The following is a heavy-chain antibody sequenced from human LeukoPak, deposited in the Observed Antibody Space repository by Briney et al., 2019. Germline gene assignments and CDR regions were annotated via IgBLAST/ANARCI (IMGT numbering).Heavy chain of an antibody. J-gene: IGHJ4*02. Sequence: SETLSLTCAVSGGSFSGFRWHWIRQPPGKGLEWIGYIYHSGSTYYNPSLKSRVTISVDRSKNQFSLKLSSVTAADTAVYYCASLRAAAGRGDYWGQGTLVTVSS. CDR3: ASLRAAAGRGDY. CDR1: GGSFSGFR. D-gene: IGHD6-13*01. CDR2: IYHSGST. V-gene: IGHV4-30-2*01.